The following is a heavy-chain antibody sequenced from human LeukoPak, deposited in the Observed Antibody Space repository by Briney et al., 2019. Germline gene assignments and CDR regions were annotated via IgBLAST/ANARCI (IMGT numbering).Heavy chain of an antibody. V-gene: IGHV4-34*01. D-gene: IGHD3-3*01. CDR2: INHSGST. Sequence: SETLSLTCAVYGGSFSGYYWSWIRQPPGKGLEWIGEINHSGSTNYNPSLKSRVTISVDTSKNQFSLKLSSVTAADTAVYYCARVLWHDFPRGYMDVWGKGTTVTVSS. CDR3: ARVLWHDFPRGYMDV. CDR1: GGSFSGYY. J-gene: IGHJ6*03.